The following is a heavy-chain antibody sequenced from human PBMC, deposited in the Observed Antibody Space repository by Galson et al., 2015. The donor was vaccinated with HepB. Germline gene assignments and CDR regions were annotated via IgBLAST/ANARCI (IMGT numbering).Heavy chain of an antibody. D-gene: IGHD2-2*02. Sequence: IRQPPGKGLEWIGSMFYTGSTYYNPSLKSRITISVDTSKDQVSLRLSSVTAAETSVYYCARHQAINRYFDLWGRGTLVTVSS. J-gene: IGHJ2*01. CDR2: MFYTGST. CDR3: ARHQAINRYFDL. V-gene: IGHV4-39*01.